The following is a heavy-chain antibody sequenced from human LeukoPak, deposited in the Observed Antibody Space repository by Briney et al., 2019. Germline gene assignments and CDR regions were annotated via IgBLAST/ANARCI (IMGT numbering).Heavy chain of an antibody. CDR2: ISENGGST. CDR1: GFSFSNHA. CDR3: AKDGGRGIENYSWGTFDY. J-gene: IGHJ4*02. D-gene: IGHD1-7*01. V-gene: IGHV3-23*01. Sequence: PGGSLRLSCAASGFSFSNHAMSWVRQAPGKGLEWVSGISENGGSTPYADSVKGRFIISRDNSKNTLYLQMNSLRAEDTAVYYCAKDGGRGIENYSWGTFDYWGRGTLVTVSS.